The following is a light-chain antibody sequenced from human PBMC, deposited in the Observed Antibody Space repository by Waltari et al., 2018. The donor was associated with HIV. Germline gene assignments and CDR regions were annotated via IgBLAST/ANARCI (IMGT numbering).Light chain of an antibody. CDR3: SSYTSSSTLYV. CDR1: SSDVGGYNY. J-gene: IGLJ1*01. CDR2: EVS. V-gene: IGLV2-14*01. Sequence: QSALTQPASVSGSPGQSITISCTGTSSDVGGYNYVSWYQQHPGKVPKLMIFEVSNRPSGVSNHFSGSKSGNTASLTISGLQAEDEADYYCSSYTSSSTLYVFGSGTKVTVL.